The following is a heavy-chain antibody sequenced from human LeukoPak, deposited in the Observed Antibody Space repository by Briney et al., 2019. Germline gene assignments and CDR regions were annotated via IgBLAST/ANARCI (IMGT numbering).Heavy chain of an antibody. CDR3: TRFHYYDSSGYRLFDY. D-gene: IGHD3-22*01. J-gene: IGHJ4*02. Sequence: GGSLRLSCAASGFTFSAYNMNWVRQAPGKGLEWVGRIRSKANSYATAYAASVKGRFTISRDDSKNTAYLQMNSLKTEDTAVYYCTRFHYYDSSGYRLFDYWGQGTLVTVSS. CDR2: IRSKANSYAT. V-gene: IGHV3-73*01. CDR1: GFTFSAYN.